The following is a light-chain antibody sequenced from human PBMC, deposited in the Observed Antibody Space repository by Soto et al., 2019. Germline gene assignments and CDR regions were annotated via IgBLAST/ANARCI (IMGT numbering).Light chain of an antibody. CDR1: NIGSKS. CDR2: YDS. Sequence: SYELTQPPSVSVAPGKTARITCGGNNIGSKSVHWHQQKPGQAPVLVIYYDSDRPSGIPERFSGSNSGNTATLTISRVEAGDEADYCCQVWDSSSDHVVFGGGTKLTVL. V-gene: IGLV3-21*04. CDR3: QVWDSSSDHVV. J-gene: IGLJ2*01.